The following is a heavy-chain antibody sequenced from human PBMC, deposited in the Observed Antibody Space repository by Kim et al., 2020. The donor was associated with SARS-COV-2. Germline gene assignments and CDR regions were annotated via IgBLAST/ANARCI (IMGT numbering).Heavy chain of an antibody. CDR1: GGSINTYY. J-gene: IGHJ4*02. Sequence: SETLSLTCTVSGGSINTYYWNWIRQPPGKGLEWIGFIYYSGITKYNPSPKNRLTISRDTSKNNFSLKLTSVTAADTAVYYCATFGSSYGSGTYFDYWGQGVLVTVSS. V-gene: IGHV4-59*12. CDR3: ATFGSSYGSGTYFDY. CDR2: IYYSGIT. D-gene: IGHD3-10*01.